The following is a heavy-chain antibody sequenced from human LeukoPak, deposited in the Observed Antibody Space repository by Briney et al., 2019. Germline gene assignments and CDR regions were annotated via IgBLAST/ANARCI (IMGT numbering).Heavy chain of an antibody. Sequence: GGSLRLSCAASGFTFSSYAMHWVRQAPGKGLEWVAVISYDGSNKYYADSVKGRFTISRDNSKNTLYLQMNSLRAEDTAVYYCARGHYQLSWGQGILVTVSS. CDR3: ARGHYQLS. CDR2: ISYDGSNK. CDR1: GFTFSSYA. J-gene: IGHJ5*02. D-gene: IGHD2-2*01. V-gene: IGHV3-30*04.